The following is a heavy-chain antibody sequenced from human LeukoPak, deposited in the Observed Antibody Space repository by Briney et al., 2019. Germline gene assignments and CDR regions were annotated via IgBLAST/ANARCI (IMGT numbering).Heavy chain of an antibody. CDR3: ARGGGLDV. CDR2: ISSSPTTI. J-gene: IGHJ6*02. V-gene: IGHV3-48*01. CDR1: GFTFSTYS. D-gene: IGHD3-16*01. Sequence: GGFLRLSCAASGFTFSTYSMHWVRQAPGKGLEWVSYISSSPTTIYYADSVKGRFSISRDNAKNSLYLQMSNLRAEDTAVYFCARGGGLDVWGQGATVTVSS.